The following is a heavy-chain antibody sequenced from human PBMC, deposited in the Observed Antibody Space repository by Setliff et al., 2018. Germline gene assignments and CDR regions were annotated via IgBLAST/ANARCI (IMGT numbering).Heavy chain of an antibody. CDR3: SRDVYDFRTGQADP. CDR2: IGASGHNT. V-gene: IGHV3-23*01. Sequence: HPGGSLRLSCAASTFTFSKYAVTWVRQAPGKGLQWVASIGASGHNTYYADFVKGRFTISRDNSGNSLYLHMSSLRADDTAVYYCSRDVYDFRTGQADPWGQGTLVTVSS. D-gene: IGHD3-3*01. CDR1: TFTFSKYA. J-gene: IGHJ5*02.